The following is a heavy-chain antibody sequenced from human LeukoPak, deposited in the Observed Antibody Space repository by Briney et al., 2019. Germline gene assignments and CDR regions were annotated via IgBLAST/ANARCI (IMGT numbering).Heavy chain of an antibody. CDR2: IWYDGSNK. CDR3: ARDPGDSSSWPDY. V-gene: IGHV3-33*01. CDR1: GFTFSSYG. Sequence: GRSLRLSCAASGFTFSSYGMHWVRQAPGKGLEWVAVIWYDGSNKYYADSVKGRFTISRDNSKNTLYLQMNSLRAEDTAVYYCARDPGDSSSWPDYWGQGTLVTVSS. D-gene: IGHD6-13*01. J-gene: IGHJ4*02.